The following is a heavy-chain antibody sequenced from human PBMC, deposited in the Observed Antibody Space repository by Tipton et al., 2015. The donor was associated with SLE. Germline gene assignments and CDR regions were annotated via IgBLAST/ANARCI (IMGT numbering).Heavy chain of an antibody. J-gene: IGHJ4*02. D-gene: IGHD3-3*01. CDR3: AKERMLRSGSPFDY. CDR2: ISGSGSST. Sequence: SLRLSCAASGFTFSSYWMSWVRQAPGKGLEWVSAISGSGSSTYYADSVKGRFTISRDNSKNTLYLQMNSLRAEDTAVYYCAKERMLRSGSPFDYWGQETLFTVSA. V-gene: IGHV3-23*01. CDR1: GFTFSSYW.